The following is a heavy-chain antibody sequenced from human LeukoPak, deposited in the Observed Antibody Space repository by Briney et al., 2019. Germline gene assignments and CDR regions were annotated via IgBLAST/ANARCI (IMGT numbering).Heavy chain of an antibody. D-gene: IGHD3-22*01. Sequence: GGSLRLSCAASGFTFSSYSMNWVRQAPGKGLEWVSAISGSGGSTYYADSVKGRFTISRDNSKNTLYLQMNSLRAEDTAVYYCAKHTGPIVVVISTDYWGQGTQVTVSS. CDR3: AKHTGPIVVVISTDY. V-gene: IGHV3-23*01. CDR1: GFTFSSYS. CDR2: ISGSGGST. J-gene: IGHJ4*02.